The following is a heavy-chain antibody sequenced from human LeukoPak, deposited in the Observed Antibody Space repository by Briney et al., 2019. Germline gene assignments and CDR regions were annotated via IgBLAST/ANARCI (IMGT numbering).Heavy chain of an antibody. CDR2: IYTSGST. D-gene: IGHD3-10*01. J-gene: IGHJ4*02. CDR3: ARSARITMVRGVFYFDY. Sequence: SETLSLTCTVSGGSISSYYWSWIRQPAGKGLEWIGRIYTSGSTNYNPSLKSRVTISVDTSKNQFSLKLSSVTAADTAVYYCARSARITMVRGVFYFDYWGQGTLVTVSS. V-gene: IGHV4-4*07. CDR1: GGSISSYY.